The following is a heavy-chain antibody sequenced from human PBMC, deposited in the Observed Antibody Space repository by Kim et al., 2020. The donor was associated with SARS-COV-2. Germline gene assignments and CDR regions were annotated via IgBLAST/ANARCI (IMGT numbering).Heavy chain of an antibody. CDR3: AKDAFVGCSGGSCYSPFDY. Sequence: GGSLRLSCAASGFTFSSYAMSWVRQAPGKGLEWVSAISGSGGSTYYADSVKGRFTISRDNSKNTLYLQMNSLRAEDTAVYYCAKDAFVGCSGGSCYSPFDYWGQGTLVTVSS. J-gene: IGHJ4*02. V-gene: IGHV3-23*01. CDR2: ISGSGGST. D-gene: IGHD2-15*01. CDR1: GFTFSSYA.